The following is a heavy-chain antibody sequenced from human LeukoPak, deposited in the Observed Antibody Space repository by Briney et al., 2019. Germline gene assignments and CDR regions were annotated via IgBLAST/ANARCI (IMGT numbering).Heavy chain of an antibody. CDR2: IRYGGSNK. Sequence: GGSLRLSCAASGFTFSSYGMHWVRQAPGKGLEWVAFIRYGGSNKYYADSVKGRFTISRDNSKNTLYLQMNSLRAEDTAVYYCAKDLWFGELLSDAFDIWGQGTMVTVSS. CDR1: GFTFSSYG. D-gene: IGHD3-10*01. CDR3: AKDLWFGELLSDAFDI. J-gene: IGHJ3*02. V-gene: IGHV3-30*02.